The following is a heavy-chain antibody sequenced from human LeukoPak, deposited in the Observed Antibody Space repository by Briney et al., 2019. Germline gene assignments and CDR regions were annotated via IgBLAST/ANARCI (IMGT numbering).Heavy chain of an antibody. CDR1: GFTFSTYA. V-gene: IGHV3-23*01. J-gene: IGHJ5*02. Sequence: GGSLRLSCAASGFTFSTYAMSWVRQAPGKGLEWVSAISGGGGSTYYADSVKGRFTISRDNSKNTLYLQMNSLRAEDTAVYYCAKDLTKRNNWFDPWGQGTLVTVSS. CDR2: ISGGGGST. D-gene: IGHD3-3*01. CDR3: AKDLTKRNNWFDP.